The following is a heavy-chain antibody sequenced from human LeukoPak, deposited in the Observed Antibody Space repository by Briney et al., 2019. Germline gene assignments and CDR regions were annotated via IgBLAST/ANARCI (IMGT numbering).Heavy chain of an antibody. J-gene: IGHJ4*02. CDR3: ARVVLGYCSGGSCSGPFDY. Sequence: SETLSLTCTVSGGSISSYYWSWIRQPPGKGLEWIGYIYYSGSTNYNPSLKSRVTISVDTSRNQFSLKLSSVTAADTAVYYCARVVLGYCSGGSCSGPFDYWGQGTLVTVSS. V-gene: IGHV4-59*12. CDR2: IYYSGST. CDR1: GGSISSYY. D-gene: IGHD2-15*01.